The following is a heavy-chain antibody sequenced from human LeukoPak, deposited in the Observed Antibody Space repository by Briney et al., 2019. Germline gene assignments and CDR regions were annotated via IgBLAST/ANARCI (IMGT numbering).Heavy chain of an antibody. CDR3: ARVELGIVDY. CDR2: INHSGST. D-gene: IGHD7-27*01. Sequence: SETLSLTCAVYGGSFSGYYWSWIRQPPGKGLEWIGEINHSGSTNYNPSLKSRVTISVDTSKNQFSLKLSSVTAADTAVYYCARVELGIVDYWGQGTLVTVSS. V-gene: IGHV4-34*01. CDR1: GGSFSGYY. J-gene: IGHJ4*02.